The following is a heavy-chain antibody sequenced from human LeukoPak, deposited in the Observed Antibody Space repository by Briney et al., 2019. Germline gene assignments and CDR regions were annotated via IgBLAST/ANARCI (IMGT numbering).Heavy chain of an antibody. J-gene: IGHJ3*02. V-gene: IGHV3-49*03. Sequence: PGGSLRLSCTASGFTFGDYAMSWFRQAPGKGLEWVGFIRSKAYGGTTEYAASVKGRFTISRDDSKSIAYLQMNSLKTEDTAVYYCTRGPAAAGQGSAFDIWGQGTMVTVSS. D-gene: IGHD6-13*01. CDR2: IRSKAYGGTT. CDR3: TRGPAAAGQGSAFDI. CDR1: GFTFGDYA.